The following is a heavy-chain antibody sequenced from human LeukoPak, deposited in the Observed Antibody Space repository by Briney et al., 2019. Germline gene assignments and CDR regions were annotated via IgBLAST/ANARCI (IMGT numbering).Heavy chain of an antibody. Sequence: SETLSLTCSVSGGSVSSYYWSWIRQSPGKGLEWIGYIHNSGRTNYNPSLKSRVTGFVDTSKNQVSLRLSSVTAADTGVYYCARLSSSGWYYFDYWGQGTLVTVSS. D-gene: IGHD6-19*01. J-gene: IGHJ4*02. CDR1: GGSVSSYY. CDR2: IHNSGRT. V-gene: IGHV4-59*02. CDR3: ARLSSSGWYYFDY.